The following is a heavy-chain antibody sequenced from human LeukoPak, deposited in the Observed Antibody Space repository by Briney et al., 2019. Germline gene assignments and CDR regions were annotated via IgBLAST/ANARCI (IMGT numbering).Heavy chain of an antibody. J-gene: IGHJ2*01. V-gene: IGHV3-23*01. CDR1: GFTFSSYA. Sequence: GGSLRLSCAASGFTFSSYAMSWVRQAPGKGLEWVSAISGSGGSTYYADSVKGRFTISRDNAKNSLYLQMNSLRDEDTAVYYCARDIVGATKVFDLWGRGTLVTVSS. D-gene: IGHD1-26*01. CDR3: ARDIVGATKVFDL. CDR2: ISGSGGST.